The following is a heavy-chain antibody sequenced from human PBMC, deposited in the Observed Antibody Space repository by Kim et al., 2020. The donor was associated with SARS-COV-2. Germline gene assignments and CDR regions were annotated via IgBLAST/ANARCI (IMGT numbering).Heavy chain of an antibody. J-gene: IGHJ5*02. V-gene: IGHV3-74*01. CDR3: ARGLNWFDP. Sequence: SSTSYADSVKGRFTISRDHAKNTLYLQMNSLRAEDTAVYYCARGLNWFDPWGQGTLVTVSS. CDR2: SST.